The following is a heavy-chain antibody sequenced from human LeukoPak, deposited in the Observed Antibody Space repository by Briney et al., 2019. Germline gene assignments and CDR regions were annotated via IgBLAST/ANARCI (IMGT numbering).Heavy chain of an antibody. J-gene: IGHJ5*02. CDR2: INTDGSST. D-gene: IGHD1-7*01. CDR1: GFTFSSYW. V-gene: IGHV3-74*01. Sequence: QAGGSLRLSCAASGFTFSSYWMHWVRQAPGKGLVWVSRINTDGSSTSYADSVKGRFTISRDNAKNTLYLQMNSLRAEDTAVYYCAREQGAYNWNYAGWWTSSNWFDPWGQGTLVTVSS. CDR3: AREQGAYNWNYAGWWTSSNWFDP.